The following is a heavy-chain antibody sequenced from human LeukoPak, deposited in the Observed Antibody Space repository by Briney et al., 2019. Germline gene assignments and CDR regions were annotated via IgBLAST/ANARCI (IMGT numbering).Heavy chain of an antibody. V-gene: IGHV3-48*01. CDR2: ISRSSTTT. CDR1: GFTFSNYS. CDR3: TKDQSYSTDWYGTFDY. J-gene: IGHJ4*02. D-gene: IGHD2/OR15-2a*01. Sequence: GGSLRLSCAASGFTFSNYSMNWVRQAPGKGLEWVSYISRSSTTTYYADSVKGRFTISRDNSKNTLFLQMNSLRAEDTAVYYCTKDQSYSTDWYGTFDYWGQGSLVTVSP.